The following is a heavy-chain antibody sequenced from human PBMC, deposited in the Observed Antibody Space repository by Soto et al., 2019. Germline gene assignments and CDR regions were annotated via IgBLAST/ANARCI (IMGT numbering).Heavy chain of an antibody. CDR2: ISSTSSYI. V-gene: IGHV3-21*01. CDR1: GFTFSSYS. Sequence: VQLVESGGGLVKPGGSLRLTCAASGFTFSSYSMNWVRQAPGKGLEWVSSISSTSSYIYYADSVKGRFTISRDNAKNSLYLQLNSLGAEDTAVYYCANRDGDGMDVWGQGTMVTVSS. CDR3: ANRDGDGMDV. D-gene: IGHD2-8*01. J-gene: IGHJ6*02.